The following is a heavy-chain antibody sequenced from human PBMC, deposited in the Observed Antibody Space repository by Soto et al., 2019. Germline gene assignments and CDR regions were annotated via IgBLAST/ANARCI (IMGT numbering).Heavy chain of an antibody. Sequence: QVQLQESGPGLVKPSQTLSLTCTVSGGSISSGDYYWSWIRQPPGKGLEWIGYLYYSGSTYYNPSLKSSITTSVDTSKKQFSLKLSSVTDAETAVYYCTIYGGNSVYFDSWGQGTLVTVSS. CDR1: GGSISSGDYY. J-gene: IGHJ4*02. CDR2: LYYSGST. D-gene: IGHD4-17*01. V-gene: IGHV4-30-4*01. CDR3: TIYGGNSVYFDS.